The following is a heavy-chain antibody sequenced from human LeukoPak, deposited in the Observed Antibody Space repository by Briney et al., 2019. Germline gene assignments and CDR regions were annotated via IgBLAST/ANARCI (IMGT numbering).Heavy chain of an antibody. Sequence: GGSLRLSCAASGITFSYAWMNWVRQAPGKGLEWVGRIKGKVDGETIDYAAPVKGRFTISRDDSKNTLYLEMNSLKIEDTAVYYCSCIAATFDYWGQGTLVTVSS. CDR2: IKGKVDGETI. J-gene: IGHJ4*02. D-gene: IGHD2-15*01. CDR3: SCIAATFDY. V-gene: IGHV3-15*01. CDR1: GITFSYAW.